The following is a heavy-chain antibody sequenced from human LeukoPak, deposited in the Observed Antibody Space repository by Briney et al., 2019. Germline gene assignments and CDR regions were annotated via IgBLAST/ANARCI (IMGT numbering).Heavy chain of an antibody. CDR1: GFTVSSYF. V-gene: IGHV3-53*01. CDR3: ARDGEGITMVHYGMDV. J-gene: IGHJ6*02. D-gene: IGHD3-10*01. CDR2: IYSGGST. Sequence: GGSLRLSCAASGFTVSSYFMSWVRQAPGKGLEWGSVIYSGGSTFYADSVKGRFTISRDNSKNTLYLQMNSLRAEDTAVYYCARDGEGITMVHYGMDVWGQGTTVTVSS.